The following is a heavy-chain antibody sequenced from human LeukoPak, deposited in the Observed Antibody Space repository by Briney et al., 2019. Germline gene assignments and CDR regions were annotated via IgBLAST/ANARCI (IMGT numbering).Heavy chain of an antibody. CDR3: AKPRVQLVLEFAFDI. Sequence: GGSRRLSCAASGFTFSSYAMSWVRQAPGKGLEWVSAISGSGGSTYYADSVKGRFTISRDNSKNTLYLQMNSLRAEDTAVYYCAKPRVQLVLEFAFDIWGQGTMVTVSS. J-gene: IGHJ3*02. CDR1: GFTFSSYA. D-gene: IGHD6-13*01. CDR2: ISGSGGST. V-gene: IGHV3-23*01.